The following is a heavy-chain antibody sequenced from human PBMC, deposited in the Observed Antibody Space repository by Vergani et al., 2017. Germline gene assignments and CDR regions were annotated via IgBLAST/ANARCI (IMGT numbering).Heavy chain of an antibody. CDR2: IYSAGNT. V-gene: IGHV3-66*02. J-gene: IGHJ6*01. Sequence: EVQLVQSGGGLVQPGGSLRLSCAASGFSVRDQYMSWVRQAPGKGLEWVSLIYSAGNTEYADSVKGRFTISSDNSKNTLYLQMTSLRHEDTAVYFCAKDFAAKGGDSGEDDDYYYMDVWGQGTPVTVSS. CDR1: GFSVRDQY. D-gene: IGHD2-21*01. CDR3: AKDFAAKGGDSGEDDDYYYMDV.